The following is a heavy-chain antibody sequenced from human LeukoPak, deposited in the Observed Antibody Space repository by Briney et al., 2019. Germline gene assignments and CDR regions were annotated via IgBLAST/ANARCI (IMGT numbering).Heavy chain of an antibody. V-gene: IGHV3-15*01. D-gene: IGHD5-18*01. Sequence: GGSLRLSCATSGFTLRNAWISWVRQAPGKGLEWVGRMRSEARGGTPDYAALVKGRFIISIDVSRSTLYLQMHSLETEDTALYYCTTEGFTYGHHALGIWGQGTVVTVSS. CDR2: MRSEARGGTP. J-gene: IGHJ3*02. CDR1: GFTLRNAW. CDR3: TTEGFTYGHHALGI.